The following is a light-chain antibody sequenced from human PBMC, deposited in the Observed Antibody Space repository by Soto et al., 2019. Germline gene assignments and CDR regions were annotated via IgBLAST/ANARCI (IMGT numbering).Light chain of an antibody. CDR3: QSYDSSLSGSEV. CDR2: GNS. V-gene: IGLV1-40*01. Sequence: QSVLTQPPSVSGAPGQRVTISCTGSSSNIGAGYDVHWYQQLPVTAPKPLIYGNSNRPSGVPDRFSGSKSGTSASLAITGLQAEDEADYYCQSYDSSLSGSEVFGTGTKLTVL. CDR1: SSNIGAGYD. J-gene: IGLJ1*01.